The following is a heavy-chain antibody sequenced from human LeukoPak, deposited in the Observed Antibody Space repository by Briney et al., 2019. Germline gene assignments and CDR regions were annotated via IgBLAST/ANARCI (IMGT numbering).Heavy chain of an antibody. J-gene: IGHJ1*01. CDR1: GGSIDSYY. V-gene: IGHV3-23*01. Sequence: PSETLSLTCTVSGGSIDSYYWSWIRQPPGKGLEWVSAISGSGGSTYYADSVKGRFTISRDNSKNTLYLQMNSLRAEDTAVYYCAKGGQQLATPAEYFQHWGQGTLVTVSS. CDR3: AKGGQQLATPAEYFQH. CDR2: ISGSGGST. D-gene: IGHD6-13*01.